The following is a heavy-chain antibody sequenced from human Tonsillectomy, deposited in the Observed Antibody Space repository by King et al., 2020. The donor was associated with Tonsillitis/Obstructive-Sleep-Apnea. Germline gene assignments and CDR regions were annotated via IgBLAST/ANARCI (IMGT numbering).Heavy chain of an antibody. CDR3: ARDTPLSSGSYYIRGFDY. CDR1: GFTFSSYS. CDR2: ISSSSSYI. V-gene: IGHV3-21*01. Sequence: VQLVESGGGLVKPGGSLRLSCAASGFTFSSYSMNWVRQAPGKGLEWVSSISSSSSYIYYADSVKGRFTISRDNAKNSLYLQMNSLRAEDTAVYYCARDTPLSSGSYYIRGFDYWGQGTLVTVSS. D-gene: IGHD3-10*01. J-gene: IGHJ4*02.